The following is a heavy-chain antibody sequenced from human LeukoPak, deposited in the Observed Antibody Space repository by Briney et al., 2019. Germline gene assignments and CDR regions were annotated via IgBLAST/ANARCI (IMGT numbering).Heavy chain of an antibody. V-gene: IGHV4-59*08. D-gene: IGHD2-21*02. CDR3: ARRTVTAAPFDY. CDR1: GGFISNYY. Sequence: SETPCPSRTVSGGFISNYYWSWIRQPPGKGLEWIGYMSYSGSTSYNPSLKSRVTISVDASKNQFSLKLTSVTAVDTAVYYCARRTVTAAPFDYWGQGTLVTVSS. CDR2: MSYSGST. J-gene: IGHJ4*02.